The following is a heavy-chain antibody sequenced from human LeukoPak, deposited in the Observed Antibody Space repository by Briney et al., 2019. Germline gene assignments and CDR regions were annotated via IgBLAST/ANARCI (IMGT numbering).Heavy chain of an antibody. CDR2: INHSGST. J-gene: IGHJ3*02. V-gene: IGHV4-34*01. CDR3: ASHYCSGGSCDAWAFDI. D-gene: IGHD2-15*01. CDR1: GGSFSGYY. Sequence: SETLSLTCAVYGGSFSGYYWSWIRQPPGKGLEWIGEINHSGSTNYNPSLKSRVTISVDTSKNQFSLKLSSVTAADTAVYYCASHYCSGGSCDAWAFDIWGQGTMVTVSS.